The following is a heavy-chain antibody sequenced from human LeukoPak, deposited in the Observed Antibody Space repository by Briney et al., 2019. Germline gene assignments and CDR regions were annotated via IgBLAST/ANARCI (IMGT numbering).Heavy chain of an antibody. CDR1: GFTFSDYY. Sequence: PGGSLRLSCAASGFTFSDYYMNWIRQAPGKGLEWVSYISSSGSTIYYADSVKGRFTISRDNAKNSLFLEMNGLRVEDTAVYYCVRPDLWSGYSNFVYWGQGTLVTVSS. CDR3: VRPDLWSGYSNFVY. V-gene: IGHV3-11*04. CDR2: ISSSGSTI. D-gene: IGHD3-3*01. J-gene: IGHJ4*02.